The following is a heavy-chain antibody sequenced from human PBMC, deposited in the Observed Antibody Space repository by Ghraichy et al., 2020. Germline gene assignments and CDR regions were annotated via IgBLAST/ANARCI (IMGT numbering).Heavy chain of an antibody. D-gene: IGHD4-23*01. V-gene: IGHV3-11*06. CDR3: ATNYGGKVAHWYFDL. Sequence: GGSLRLSCAASGFTFSDYYMSWIRQAPGKGLEWVSYISSGSSYTNYADSVKGRFTISRDNAKNSLYLQMNSLRAEDTAVYYCATNYGGKVAHWYFDLWGRGTLVTVSS. CDR1: GFTFSDYY. J-gene: IGHJ2*01. CDR2: ISSGSSYT.